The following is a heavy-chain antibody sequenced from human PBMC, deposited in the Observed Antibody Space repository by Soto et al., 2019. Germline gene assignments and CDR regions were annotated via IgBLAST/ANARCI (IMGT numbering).Heavy chain of an antibody. Sequence: QVQLVQSGAEVKKPGSSVKVSCKASGGTFSSYAISWVRQAPGQGLEWMGGIIPIFGTANYAQKFQGRVTITADESTSTAYMELSSLRSEDTAVYYSARDLRTTWIQLWTSVYGMDVWGQGTTVAVSS. CDR2: IIPIFGTA. V-gene: IGHV1-69*01. CDR3: ARDLRTTWIQLWTSVYGMDV. J-gene: IGHJ6*02. CDR1: GGTFSSYA. D-gene: IGHD5-18*01.